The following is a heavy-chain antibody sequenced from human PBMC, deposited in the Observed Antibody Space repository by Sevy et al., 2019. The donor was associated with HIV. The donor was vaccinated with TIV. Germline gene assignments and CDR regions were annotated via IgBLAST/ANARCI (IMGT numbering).Heavy chain of an antibody. CDR3: AGRPGRFGELLSTDWYFDL. V-gene: IGHV4-39*01. J-gene: IGHJ2*01. D-gene: IGHD3-10*01. CDR2: IYYSGST. Sequence: SETLSLTCTVSGGSISSSSYYWGWIRQPPGKGLEWIGRIYYSGSTYYNPSLKCRVTISVDTSKNQFSLKLSSVTAADTAVYYCAGRPGRFGELLSTDWYFDLWGRGTLVTVSS. CDR1: GGSISSSSYY.